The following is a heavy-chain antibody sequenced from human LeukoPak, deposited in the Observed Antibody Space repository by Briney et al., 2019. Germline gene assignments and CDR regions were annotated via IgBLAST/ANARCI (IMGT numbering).Heavy chain of an antibody. Sequence: SETLSLTCAVYSVSFSGYYWSWIRQPPGKGLEWIGDINDSGSTNYNPSLKSRVTISVDTSKNQFSLKLSSVTAADTAVYYCARDKGTMVREDNWFDPWGQGTLVTVSS. J-gene: IGHJ5*02. CDR1: SVSFSGYY. CDR3: ARDKGTMVREDNWFDP. D-gene: IGHD3-10*01. CDR2: INDSGST. V-gene: IGHV4-34*01.